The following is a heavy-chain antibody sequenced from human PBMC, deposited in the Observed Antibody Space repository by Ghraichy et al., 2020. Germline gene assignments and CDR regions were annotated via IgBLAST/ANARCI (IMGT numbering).Heavy chain of an antibody. V-gene: IGHV3-7*03. J-gene: IGHJ4*02. CDR1: GFTFSNYW. CDR2: MNQDGSES. D-gene: IGHD1-26*01. CDR3: ASMKWGGPFDY. Sequence: GGSLRLSCAASGFTFSNYWMSWVRQAPGKGLEWVANMNQDGSESNYLASVKGRFTISRDNAKNSLYLQMNSLRAEDTAVFYCASMKWGGPFDYWGQRSLVTVSS.